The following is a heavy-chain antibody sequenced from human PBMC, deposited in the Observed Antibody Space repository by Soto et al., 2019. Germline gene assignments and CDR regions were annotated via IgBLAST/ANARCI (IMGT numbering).Heavy chain of an antibody. CDR2: INPKTGDT. CDR1: GYTFSAYF. D-gene: IGHD2-15*01. J-gene: IGHJ4*02. Sequence: QVQLVQSGAAVKKPGASVKVSCEASGYTFSAYFIHWVRQAPGQGLEWMGYINPKTGDTTYAQKFQGSVSMTGDPSISTAYLELTSLTSDDTDVYFCAREVIGTRWYFFWGQGTLVTVSS. V-gene: IGHV1-2*04. CDR3: AREVIGTRWYFF.